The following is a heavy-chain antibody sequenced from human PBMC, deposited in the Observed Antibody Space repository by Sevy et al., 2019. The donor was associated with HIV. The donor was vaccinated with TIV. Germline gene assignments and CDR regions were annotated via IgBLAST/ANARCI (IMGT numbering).Heavy chain of an antibody. CDR2: INTNTGNP. J-gene: IGHJ6*02. Sequence: ASVKVSCKASGYTFTSYGMNWVRQAPGQGLEWKGWINTNTGNPTYAQGFTGRFVFSLDTSVSTAYLQISSLKAEDTAVYYCARTSRGIVVIPAAQHYYGMDVWGQGTTVTVSS. D-gene: IGHD2-2*01. CDR3: ARTSRGIVVIPAAQHYYGMDV. V-gene: IGHV7-4-1*02. CDR1: GYTFTSYG.